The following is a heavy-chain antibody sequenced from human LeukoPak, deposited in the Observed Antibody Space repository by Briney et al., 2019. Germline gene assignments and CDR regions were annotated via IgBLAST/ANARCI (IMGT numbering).Heavy chain of an antibody. CDR3: ARDRGGDWYFDL. J-gene: IGHJ2*01. CDR2: IYYSGST. CDR1: GGSISSGGYY. V-gene: IGHV4-31*03. Sequence: SETLSLTCTVSGGSISSGGYYWSWIRQHPGKGLEWIGYIYYSGSTYYNPSLKSRVTISVDTSKNQFSLKLSSVTAADTAVYYCARDRGGDWYFDLGGGGTLVTVS. D-gene: IGHD3-10*01.